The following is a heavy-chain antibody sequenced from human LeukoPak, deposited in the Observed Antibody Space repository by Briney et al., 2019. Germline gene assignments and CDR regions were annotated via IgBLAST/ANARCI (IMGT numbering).Heavy chain of an antibody. Sequence: SETLSLTCAVSGGSISSGGYSWSWIRQPPGTGLEWIGYIYHSGSTYYNPSLKGRVTISVDRSKNQFSLKLSSVTAADTAVYYCARASGLSIVGATYYYYYYGMDVWGQGTTVTVSS. D-gene: IGHD1-26*01. V-gene: IGHV4-30-2*01. CDR1: GGSISSGGYS. J-gene: IGHJ6*02. CDR2: IYHSGST. CDR3: ARASGLSIVGATYYYYYYGMDV.